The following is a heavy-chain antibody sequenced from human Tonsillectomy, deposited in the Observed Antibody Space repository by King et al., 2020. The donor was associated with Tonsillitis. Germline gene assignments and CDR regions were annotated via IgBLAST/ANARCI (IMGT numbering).Heavy chain of an antibody. V-gene: IGHV3-21*01. CDR1: GFTFSSYS. D-gene: IGHD3-22*01. J-gene: IGHJ3*02. CDR3: QTGHYYDSSGYYRAFDI. Sequence: VQLVESGGGLVKPGGSLRLSCAASGFTFSSYSMNWVRQAPGKGLEWVSSISCSSSYIYYADSVKGRFTISRDNAKNSLYLQMNSLRAEDTAVYYCQTGHYYDSSGYYRAFDIWGQGTMVTVSS. CDR2: ISCSSSYI.